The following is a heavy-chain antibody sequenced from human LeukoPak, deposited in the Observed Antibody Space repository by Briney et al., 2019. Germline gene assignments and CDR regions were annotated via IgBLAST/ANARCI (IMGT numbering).Heavy chain of an antibody. J-gene: IGHJ4*02. D-gene: IGHD1-26*01. CDR3: AKDRSGRSYYFDY. V-gene: IGHV3-43D*03. CDR1: GFTFDDYA. Sequence: GGSLRLSCAASGFTFDDYAMHWVRQAPGKGLEWVSLISWDGGSTYYADSVKGRFTISRDNSKNSLYLQMNSLRAEDTALYYCAKDRSGRSYYFDYWGQGTLVTVSS. CDR2: ISWDGGST.